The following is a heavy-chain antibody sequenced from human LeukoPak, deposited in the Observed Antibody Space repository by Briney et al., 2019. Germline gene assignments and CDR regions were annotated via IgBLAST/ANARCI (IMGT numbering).Heavy chain of an antibody. CDR2: IWYDGSNK. CDR3: ARGGTGGYCFDS. Sequence: PGGSLRLSCAASGFTFSTYGMHWVRQAPGKGREGVAVIWYDGSNKYYAVSVKGRFTISRDNAKNTVYLQMNSLRDEDTAVYYSARGGTGGYCFDSWGQGTPVTVST. CDR1: GFTFSTYG. V-gene: IGHV3-33*01. J-gene: IGHJ4*02. D-gene: IGHD3-16*01.